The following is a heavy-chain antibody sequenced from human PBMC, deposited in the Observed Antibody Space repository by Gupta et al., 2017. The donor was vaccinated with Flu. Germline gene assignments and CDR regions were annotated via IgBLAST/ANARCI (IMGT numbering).Heavy chain of an antibody. J-gene: IGHJ4*02. V-gene: IGHV3-15*01. CDR3: TTDTFYYDSSGYYSNFDY. Sequence: EVQLVESGGGLVKPGGSLRLSCAASGFTFSNAWMSWVRQAPGKGLEWVGRIKSKTDGGTTDYAAPVKGRVTISRDDSKNTLYLQMNSLKTEETAVYYCTTDTFYYDSSGYYSNFDYWGQGTLVTVSS. CDR2: IKSKTDGGTT. CDR1: GFTFSNAW. D-gene: IGHD3-22*01.